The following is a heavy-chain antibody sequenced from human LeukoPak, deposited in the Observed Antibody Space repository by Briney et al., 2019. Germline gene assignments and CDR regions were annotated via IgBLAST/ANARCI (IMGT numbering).Heavy chain of an antibody. CDR2: ISGSGGST. V-gene: IGHV3-23*01. D-gene: IGHD4-23*01. Sequence: LSLTCTVSGGSISSGDYYWSWIRQPPGKGLEWVSAISGSGGSTYYADSVKGRFTISRDNSKNTLYLQMNSLRAEDTAVYYCAKTTVVIRPYYFDYWGQGTLVTVSS. CDR1: GGSISSGDYY. J-gene: IGHJ4*02. CDR3: AKTTVVIRPYYFDY.